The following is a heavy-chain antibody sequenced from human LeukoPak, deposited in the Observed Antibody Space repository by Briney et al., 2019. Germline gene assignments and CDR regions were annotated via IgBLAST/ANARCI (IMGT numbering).Heavy chain of an antibody. D-gene: IGHD3-3*01. Sequence: SETLSLTCTVSGGSISSSSYYWGWIRQPPGKGLEWIGSMYYSGSTYYNPSLKSRVTISVDTSKNQFSLKLSSVTAADTAVYYCASDLTYYDFWSGYYLYNWFDPWGQGTLVTVSS. CDR2: MYYSGST. J-gene: IGHJ5*02. CDR1: GGSISSSSYY. CDR3: ASDLTYYDFWSGYYLYNWFDP. V-gene: IGHV4-39*01.